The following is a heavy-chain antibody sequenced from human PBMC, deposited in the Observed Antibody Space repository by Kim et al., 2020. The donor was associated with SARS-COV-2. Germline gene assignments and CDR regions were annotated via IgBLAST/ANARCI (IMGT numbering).Heavy chain of an antibody. CDR1: GFTFSSYE. V-gene: IGHV3-48*03. D-gene: IGHD3-3*01. J-gene: IGHJ6*03. CDR3: ARVKGCDCWSGYYNYYYYYYKDG. CDR2: ISSSGSTI. Sequence: GGSLRLSCAASGFTFSSYEMNWVRQAPGKGLEWVSYISSSGSTIYYADSVKGRFTISRDNAKNSLYLQMNSLRAEDTAVYYCARVKGCDCWSGYYNYYYYYYKDGGGKGTTVTASS.